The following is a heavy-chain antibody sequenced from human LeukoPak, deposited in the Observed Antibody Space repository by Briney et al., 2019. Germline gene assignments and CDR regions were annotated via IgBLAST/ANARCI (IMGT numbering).Heavy chain of an antibody. CDR3: ARGQWLPVYDF. J-gene: IGHJ4*02. CDR2: IYHSGST. V-gene: IGHV4-59*01. D-gene: IGHD3-22*01. CDR1: GGFNTHYY. Sequence: PSETLSLTCSVPGGFNTHYYWTWIRQPPGKGLELIGYIYHSGSTNYNPSLNSRVTISVDTSKNHFSLKLSSVTAADTAVYYCARGQWLPVYDFWGQGILVTVSS.